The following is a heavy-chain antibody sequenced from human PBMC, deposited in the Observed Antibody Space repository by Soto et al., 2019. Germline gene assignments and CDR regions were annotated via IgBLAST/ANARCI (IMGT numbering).Heavy chain of an antibody. CDR1: GYTFTSYD. Sequence: QVQLVQSGAEVKKPGASVKVSCKASGYTFTSYDINWVRQATGQGLEWMGWMNPNSGNTGYAQKFQGRVTMTRNTSISTAYMEVSGLRSEDTAVYYCARAPGRYFRGSADYYYYMDVWGKVTTVTVSS. CDR2: MNPNSGNT. V-gene: IGHV1-8*01. D-gene: IGHD3-9*01. J-gene: IGHJ6*03. CDR3: ARAPGRYFRGSADYYYYMDV.